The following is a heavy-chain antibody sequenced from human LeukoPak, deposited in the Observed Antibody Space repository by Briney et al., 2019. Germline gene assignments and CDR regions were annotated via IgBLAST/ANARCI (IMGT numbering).Heavy chain of an antibody. CDR3: AKGKGATISYYMDV. J-gene: IGHJ6*03. D-gene: IGHD5-12*01. Sequence: GGSLRLSCAASGFTFSSYTMHWVRQAPGKGLEWVSLISWDGGSTYYADSVKGRFTISRDNSKNSLYLQMNSLRTEDTALYYCAKGKGATISYYMDVWGKGTTVTVSS. CDR1: GFTFSSYT. V-gene: IGHV3-43*01. CDR2: ISWDGGST.